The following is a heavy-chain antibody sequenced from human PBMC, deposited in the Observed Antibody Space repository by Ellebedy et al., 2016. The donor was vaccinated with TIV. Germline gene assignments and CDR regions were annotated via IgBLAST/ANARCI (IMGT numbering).Heavy chain of an antibody. V-gene: IGHV3-53*01. J-gene: IGHJ5*01. CDR3: TRGPNSDS. CDR1: GFNFGDYS. CDR2: IYAYAGGNT. Sequence: PGGSLRLSCAGSGFNFGDYSMNWVRQAPGKGLEWVSVIYAYAGGNTYYADSVRDRFTIFRDNPRNTVYLQMNSLRVEDTAVYYCTRGPNSDSWGQGTLVTVSS. D-gene: IGHD4-23*01.